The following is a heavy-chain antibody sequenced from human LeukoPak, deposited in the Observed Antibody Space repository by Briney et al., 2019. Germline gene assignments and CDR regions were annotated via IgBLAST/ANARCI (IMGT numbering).Heavy chain of an antibody. V-gene: IGHV4-34*01. CDR3: ATPMTTVTPDY. CDR1: GGSFSGYY. CDR2: INHSGST. Sequence: SETLSLTCAVYGGSFSGYYWSWIRQPPGKGLEWIGEINHSGSTNYNPSLKSRVTISVDTSKNQFSLKLSSVTAADTAVYYCATPMTTVTPDYWGQGTLVTVSS. J-gene: IGHJ4*02. D-gene: IGHD4-11*01.